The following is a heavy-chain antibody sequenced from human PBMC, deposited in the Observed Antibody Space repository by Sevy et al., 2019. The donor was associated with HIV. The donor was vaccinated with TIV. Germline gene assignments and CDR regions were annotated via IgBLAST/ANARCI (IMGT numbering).Heavy chain of an antibody. Sequence: GGSLRLSCAASGFTFSNAWMSWVRQAPGKGLERVGRIKSKTDGGTTDYAAPVKGRFTISRDDSKNTLYLQMNSLKTEDTAVYYCTVIHSSGYHDYWGQGTLVTVSS. CDR3: TVIHSSGYHDY. D-gene: IGHD3-22*01. CDR2: IKSKTDGGTT. V-gene: IGHV3-15*01. CDR1: GFTFSNAW. J-gene: IGHJ4*02.